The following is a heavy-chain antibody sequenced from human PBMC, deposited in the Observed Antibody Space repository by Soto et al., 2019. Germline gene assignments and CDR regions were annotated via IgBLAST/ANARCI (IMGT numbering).Heavy chain of an antibody. V-gene: IGHV3-7*01. CDR1: GFTFSSYW. Sequence: GGSLRLSCAASGFTFSSYWMSWVRQAPGKGLEWVANIKQDGSEKYYVDSVKGRFTISRDNAKNSQYLQMNSLRAEDTAVYYCARDQDYYDSSGYLGYWGQGTLVTVSS. CDR3: ARDQDYYDSSGYLGY. CDR2: IKQDGSEK. J-gene: IGHJ4*02. D-gene: IGHD3-22*01.